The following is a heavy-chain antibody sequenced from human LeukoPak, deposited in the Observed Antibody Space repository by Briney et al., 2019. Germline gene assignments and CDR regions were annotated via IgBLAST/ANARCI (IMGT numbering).Heavy chain of an antibody. CDR2: INHSGST. J-gene: IGHJ4*02. Sequence: SETLSLTCAVYGGSFSGYYWSWIRQPPGKGLEWIGEINHSGSTNYNPSLKSRVTISVDTSKNQFSLKLSSVTAADTAVYYCARGYVYFDYWGQGTLVTVSS. D-gene: IGHD3-16*01. V-gene: IGHV4-34*01. CDR1: GGSFSGYY. CDR3: ARGYVYFDY.